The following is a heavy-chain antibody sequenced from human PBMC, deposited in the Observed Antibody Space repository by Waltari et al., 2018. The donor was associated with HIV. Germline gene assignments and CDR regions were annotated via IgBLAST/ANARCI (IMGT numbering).Heavy chain of an antibody. D-gene: IGHD6-19*01. J-gene: IGHJ6*02. CDR2: INAGNGNT. Sequence: QVQLVQSGAEMKKPGASVKVSCKASGYTFTSYAMHWVRQAPGQRLEWMGWINAGNGNTKYSQKFQGRVTITRDTSASTAYMELSSLRSEDTAVYYCARDGDSSGWDYYYGMDVWGQGTTVTVSS. CDR1: GYTFTSYA. CDR3: ARDGDSSGWDYYYGMDV. V-gene: IGHV1-3*01.